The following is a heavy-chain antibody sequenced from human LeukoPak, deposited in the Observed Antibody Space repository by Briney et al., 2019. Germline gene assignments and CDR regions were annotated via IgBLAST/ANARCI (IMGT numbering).Heavy chain of an antibody. J-gene: IGHJ3*02. CDR3: ARVRPQDGFDI. V-gene: IGHV1-46*01. CDR1: GYTFISNY. CDR2: ISPSGGST. Sequence: ASVKVSCKAFGYTFISNYMHWVRQAPGQGPEWMGVISPSGGSTTYAQKFQGRVTLTRDMSTSTDYLELSSLRSEDTAVYYCARVRPQDGFDIWGQGTMVTVSS.